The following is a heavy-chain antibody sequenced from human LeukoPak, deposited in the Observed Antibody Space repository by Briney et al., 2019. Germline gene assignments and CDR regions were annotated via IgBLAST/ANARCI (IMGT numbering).Heavy chain of an antibody. D-gene: IGHD6-6*01. CDR3: ARSPGIAARPPFDY. Sequence: GASVKVSCKASGYTFTSYGISWVRQAPGQGLEWMGRISAYNGNTNYAQKLQGRVTMTTDTSTSTAYMELRSLRSDDTAVYYCARSPGIAARPPFDYWGQGTLVTVSS. J-gene: IGHJ4*02. CDR1: GYTFTSYG. CDR2: ISAYNGNT. V-gene: IGHV1-18*01.